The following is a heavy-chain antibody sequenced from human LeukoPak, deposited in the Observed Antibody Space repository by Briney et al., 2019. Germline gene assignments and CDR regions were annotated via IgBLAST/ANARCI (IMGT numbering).Heavy chain of an antibody. V-gene: IGHV3-23*01. CDR2: ISGSGGST. CDR1: GFTFSSYA. D-gene: IGHD4-17*01. CDR3: AKEGLTTVTTYYYYGMDV. Sequence: GGSLRLSCAVSGFTFSSYAMSWVRQAPGKGLEWVSAISGSGGSTYYADSVKGRFTISRDNSKNTLYLQMNSLRAEDTAVYYCAKEGLTTVTTYYYYGMDVWGQGTTVTVSS. J-gene: IGHJ6*02.